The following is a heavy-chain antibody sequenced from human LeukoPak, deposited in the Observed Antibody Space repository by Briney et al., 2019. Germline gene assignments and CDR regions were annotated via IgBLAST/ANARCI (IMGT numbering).Heavy chain of an antibody. CDR3: ARRLGYYYGSGKRGELDY. Sequence: SETLSLTCTVSGGSISSSSYYWGWIRQPPGKGLEWIGSIYYSGSTYYNPSLKSRVTISVDTSKSQFSLKLSSVTAADTAVYYCARRLGYYYGSGKRGELDYWGQGTLVTVSS. J-gene: IGHJ4*02. V-gene: IGHV4-39*01. CDR2: IYYSGST. CDR1: GGSISSSSYY. D-gene: IGHD3-10*01.